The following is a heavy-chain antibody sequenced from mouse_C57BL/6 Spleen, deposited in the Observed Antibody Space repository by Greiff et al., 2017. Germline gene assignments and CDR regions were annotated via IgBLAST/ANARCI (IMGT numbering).Heavy chain of an antibody. D-gene: IGHD4-1*01. CDR2: ISDGGSYT. CDR1: GFTFSSYA. J-gene: IGHJ2*01. CDR3: ARYEELGPFDY. V-gene: IGHV5-4*03. Sequence: EVMLVASGGGLVKPGGSLKLSCAASGFTFSSYAMSWVRQTPEKRLEWVATISDGGSYTYYPDNVKGRFTISRDNAKNNLYLQLSHLKSEDTAMYYCARYEELGPFDYWGQGTTLTVSS.